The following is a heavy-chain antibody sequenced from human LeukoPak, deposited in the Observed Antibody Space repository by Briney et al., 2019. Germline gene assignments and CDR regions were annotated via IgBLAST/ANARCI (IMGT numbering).Heavy chain of an antibody. CDR1: GGSISSGSYY. CDR2: IYYSGST. Sequence: SETLSLTCTVSGGSISSGSYYWSWIRQPPGKGLEWIGYIYYSGSTNYNPSLKSRVTISADTSKNQFSLKLSSVTAADTAVYYCARAPTSRTLDYWGQGTLVTVSS. D-gene: IGHD1-1*01. CDR3: ARAPTSRTLDY. J-gene: IGHJ4*02. V-gene: IGHV4-61*01.